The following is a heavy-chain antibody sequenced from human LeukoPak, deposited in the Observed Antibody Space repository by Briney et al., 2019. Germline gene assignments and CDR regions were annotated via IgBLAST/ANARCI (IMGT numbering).Heavy chain of an antibody. D-gene: IGHD3-10*02. J-gene: IGHJ3*02. CDR2: ISFDGSNK. V-gene: IGHV3-30*18. Sequence: GRYLRLSCAASGFTFSSYGMHWVRQAPGKGLEWVAVISFDGSNKYYADSVKGRFTVSRDNSKNTLYLQMNSLRAEDTAVYYCAKASRYLGSGSYYRDAFDIWGQGTMVTVSS. CDR1: GFTFSSYG. CDR3: AKASRYLGSGSYYRDAFDI.